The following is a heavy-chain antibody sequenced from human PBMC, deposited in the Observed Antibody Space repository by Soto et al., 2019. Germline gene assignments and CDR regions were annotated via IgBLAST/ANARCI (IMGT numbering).Heavy chain of an antibody. CDR1: GGSISSSNW. CDR3: ARVSSGPQYNWFDP. Sequence: QVQLQESGPGLVKPSGTLSLTCAVSGGSISSSNWWSWVRQPPGKGLEWIGEIYHSGSTDYHPSLKSRGTKSVKKPKNQFSLKLSSVPAADTAVYYCARVSSGPQYNWFDPWYRGTLVTVSS. J-gene: IGHJ5*02. D-gene: IGHD6-19*01. CDR2: IYHSGST. V-gene: IGHV4-4*02.